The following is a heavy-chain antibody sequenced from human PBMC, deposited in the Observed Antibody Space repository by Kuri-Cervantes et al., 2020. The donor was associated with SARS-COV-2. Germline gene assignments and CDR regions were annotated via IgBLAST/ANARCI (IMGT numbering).Heavy chain of an antibody. Sequence: SVKVSCKASGGTFSSYAISWVRQAPGQGLEWMGGIIPIFGTANYAQKFRGRVTITADESTSTAYMELSSLRSEDTAVYYCARKGAASSWYPSYYYGMDVWGQGTTVTVSS. CDR3: ARKGAASSWYPSYYYGMDV. J-gene: IGHJ6*02. D-gene: IGHD6-13*01. V-gene: IGHV1-69*13. CDR1: GGTFSSYA. CDR2: IIPIFGTA.